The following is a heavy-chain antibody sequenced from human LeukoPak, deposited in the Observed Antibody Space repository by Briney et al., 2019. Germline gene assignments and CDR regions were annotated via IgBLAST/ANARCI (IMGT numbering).Heavy chain of an antibody. CDR2: ISPYNGNT. J-gene: IGHJ6*03. CDR3: ARGLRYSFGNNHYYYMDV. CDR1: GGTFSNYA. Sequence: ASVKVSCKASGGTFSNYAISWVRQAPGQGLEWMGWISPYNGNTNYAQNVQDRVTLTTDPSTSTAYMELRSLRSDDAAVYYCARGLRYSFGNNHYYYMDVWGKGTTVTISS. V-gene: IGHV1-18*01. D-gene: IGHD5-18*01.